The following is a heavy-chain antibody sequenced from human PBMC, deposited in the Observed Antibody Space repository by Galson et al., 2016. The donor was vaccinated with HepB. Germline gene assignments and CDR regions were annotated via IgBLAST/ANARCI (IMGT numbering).Heavy chain of an antibody. Sequence: LRLSCAASGFTFGDYAMHWVRQAPGKGLEGVSGISWNSGSIDYADSVKGRFTISRENAKNSLYLQMNSLRTEDTALYYCTKDTRPRMAPRSDSICGMDVWGQGTTVTVSS. V-gene: IGHV3-9*01. J-gene: IGHJ6*02. CDR2: ISWNSGSI. D-gene: IGHD4-11*01. CDR3: TKDTRPRMAPRSDSICGMDV. CDR1: GFTFGDYA.